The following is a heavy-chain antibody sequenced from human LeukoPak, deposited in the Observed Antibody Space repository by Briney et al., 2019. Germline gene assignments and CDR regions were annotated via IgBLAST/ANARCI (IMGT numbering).Heavy chain of an antibody. V-gene: IGHV4-39*01. Sequence: SETLSLTCTVSGCSISSSSYYWGWIRQPPGKGLEWIGSIYYSGSTYYNPSLKSRVTISVDTSKNQFSLKLSSVTAADTAVYLCARGYSSGGDGFDYWGQGTLVTVSS. CDR3: ARGYSSGGDGFDY. J-gene: IGHJ4*02. D-gene: IGHD6-19*01. CDR2: IYYSGST. CDR1: GCSISSSSYY.